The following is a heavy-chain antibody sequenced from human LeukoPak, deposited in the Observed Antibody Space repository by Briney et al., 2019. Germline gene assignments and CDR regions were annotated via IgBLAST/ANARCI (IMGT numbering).Heavy chain of an antibody. J-gene: IGHJ4*02. CDR2: TFPGGSDT. Sequence: GESLKISCKASGYNFTPYWIGWVRQMPGKGLEWMGITFPGGSDTKYSPSFQGQVTISADKSISTAYLQWSSLKASDTAMYYCAIRYSGSYNDYWGQGTLVTVSS. D-gene: IGHD1-26*01. CDR1: GYNFTPYW. CDR3: AIRYSGSYNDY. V-gene: IGHV5-51*01.